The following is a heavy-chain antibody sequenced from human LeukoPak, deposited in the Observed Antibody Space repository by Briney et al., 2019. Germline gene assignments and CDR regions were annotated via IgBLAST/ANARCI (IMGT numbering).Heavy chain of an antibody. Sequence: SETLSLTCAVSRGSISSNNWWSWVRPPPGKRLEWIAEIYHSGSTNYNPSLNSRVTISVDKSKNQFSLKLSSVTAAYTAMSYCVRDSYYFGSGSDNTPYNWFDPWGQGTLVTVSS. CDR1: RGSISSNNW. CDR2: IYHSGST. CDR3: VRDSYYFGSGSDNTPYNWFDP. J-gene: IGHJ5*02. V-gene: IGHV4-4*02. D-gene: IGHD3-10*01.